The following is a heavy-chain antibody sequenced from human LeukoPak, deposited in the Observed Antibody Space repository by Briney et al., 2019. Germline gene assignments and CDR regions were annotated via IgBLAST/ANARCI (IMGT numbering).Heavy chain of an antibody. CDR3: ARGRLGRQHASFFDS. CDR2: IYYSGGT. V-gene: IGHV4-59*08. Sequence: SETLSLTCTVSGGSMGTYYWGWIRQPPGKGLEWIGYIYYSGGTTYNPSLKSRVTVSVDTSRNQFSLKLTSMTAADTAVYYCARGRLGRQHASFFDSWGQGTLVIVSS. J-gene: IGHJ4*02. CDR1: GGSMGTYY. D-gene: IGHD2-2*01.